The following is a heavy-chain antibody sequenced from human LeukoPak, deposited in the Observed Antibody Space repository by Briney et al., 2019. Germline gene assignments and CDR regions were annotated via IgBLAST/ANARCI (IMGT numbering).Heavy chain of an antibody. J-gene: IGHJ4*02. Sequence: SETLSLTCTVSGGSISSYYWNWIRQPPGKGLEWIGYIYYSGTTNYNPSLKSRVTISVDTSENQFSLKLSSVTAADTAVYYCARGVYIAAAQYGYWGQGTLATVSS. CDR2: IYYSGTT. V-gene: IGHV4-59*01. CDR3: ARGVYIAAAQYGY. CDR1: GGSISSYY. D-gene: IGHD6-13*01.